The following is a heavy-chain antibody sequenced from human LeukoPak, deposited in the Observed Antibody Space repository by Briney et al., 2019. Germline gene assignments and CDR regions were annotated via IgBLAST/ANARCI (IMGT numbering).Heavy chain of an antibody. CDR2: IWSDGTNK. V-gene: IGHV3-33*01. J-gene: IGHJ4*02. D-gene: IGHD4-11*01. CDR3: ARDAQRGFDYSNSLQY. CDR1: GFTFSHYG. Sequence: GVSLRLSCAASGFTFSHYGLHWVRQAPGKGLEWVAVIWSDGTNKYYTDSVKGRFTISRDDSMKTLYLQMDSLRAEDTAIYFCARDAQRGFDYSNSLQYWGQGSLVTVSA.